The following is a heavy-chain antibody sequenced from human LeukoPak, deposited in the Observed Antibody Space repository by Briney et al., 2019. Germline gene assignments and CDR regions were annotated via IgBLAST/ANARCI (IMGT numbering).Heavy chain of an antibody. J-gene: IGHJ4*02. CDR1: GFTFSSYA. Sequence: PGGSLRLPCTASGFTFSSYAMHWVRQAPGKGLEWVAVISYDGSNKYYADSVKGRFTISRDNSKNTLYLQMNSLRAEDTAVYYCARDGRQWLAQGCFDYWGQGTLVTVSS. V-gene: IGHV3-30*04. D-gene: IGHD6-19*01. CDR3: ARDGRQWLAQGCFDY. CDR2: ISYDGSNK.